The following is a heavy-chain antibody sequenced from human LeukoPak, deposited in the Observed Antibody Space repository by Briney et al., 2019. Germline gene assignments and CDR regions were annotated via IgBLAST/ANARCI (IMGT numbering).Heavy chain of an antibody. D-gene: IGHD3-10*01. CDR3: ARHDPVGHYQHGMDV. J-gene: IGHJ6*02. CDR1: GGSISGYF. Sequence: SETLSLTCTVSGGSISGYFWSCIRQPPGKGRELIGYVYYHGATLYSPSLKSRVPMSVDPSKHQFSLQLSSVPAADTAVYYCARHDPVGHYQHGMDVWAKGPRSSSP. V-gene: IGHV4-59*08. CDR2: VYYHGAT.